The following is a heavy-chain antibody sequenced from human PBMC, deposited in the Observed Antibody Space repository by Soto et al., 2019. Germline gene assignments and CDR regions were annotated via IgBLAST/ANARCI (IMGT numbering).Heavy chain of an antibody. CDR1: GGSISRYY. CDR3: ARHSKAFDV. CDR2: MYYSGST. Sequence: SETLSLTCTVSGGSISRYYWSWIRHPPEKELEWIGYMYYSGSTNYNPSLKSRVTKSVDTSKNQFSLKLSSVTAADTAVYYCARHSKAFDVWGQGTMVTVSS. J-gene: IGHJ3*01. V-gene: IGHV4-59*08.